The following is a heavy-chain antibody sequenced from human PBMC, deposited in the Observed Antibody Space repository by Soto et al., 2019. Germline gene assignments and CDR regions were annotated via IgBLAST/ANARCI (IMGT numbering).Heavy chain of an antibody. Sequence: PSQTLSLTCAISGDSVSSNSAAWNWIRQSPSRGLEWLGRTYYRSKWYNDYAVSVKSRITINPDTSKNQFSLQLNSVTPEDTAVYYCARDWPSFSQQLDLYYYYGMDVWGQGTTVTVSS. CDR2: TYYRSKWYN. CDR1: GDSVSSNSAA. CDR3: ARDWPSFSQQLDLYYYYGMDV. J-gene: IGHJ6*02. D-gene: IGHD6-13*01. V-gene: IGHV6-1*01.